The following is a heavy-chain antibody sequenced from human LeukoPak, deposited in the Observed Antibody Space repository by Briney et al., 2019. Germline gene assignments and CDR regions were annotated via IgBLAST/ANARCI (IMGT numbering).Heavy chain of an antibody. CDR3: ARAFSDYYWYFDL. V-gene: IGHV4-59*01. D-gene: IGHD4-17*01. CDR1: GGSISSYY. Sequence: KPSETLSLTSTVSGGSISSYYWSWIRQPPGKGLEWIGYIYYSGSTNYNPSLKSRVTISVDTSKNQFSLKLSSVTAADTAVYYCARAFSDYYWYFDLWGRGTLVTVSS. CDR2: IYYSGST. J-gene: IGHJ2*01.